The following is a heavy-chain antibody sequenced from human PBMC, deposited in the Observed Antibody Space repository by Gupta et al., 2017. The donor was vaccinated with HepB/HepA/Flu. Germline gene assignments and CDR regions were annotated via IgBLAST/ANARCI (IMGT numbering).Heavy chain of an antibody. D-gene: IGHD6-6*01. CDR1: GFSLSTSGVG. CDR2: IYWDDDK. Sequence: QITLKESGPTLVKPTQTLTLTCTFSGFSLSTSGVGVGWIRQPPGKALEWLAIIYWDDDKLYSPSLKSRLTITKHTSKNQVVLTMTKMDPVDTATYYCAHRQASSGPINFDFWGQGTLVTVSS. J-gene: IGHJ4*02. CDR3: AHRQASSGPINFDF. V-gene: IGHV2-5*02.